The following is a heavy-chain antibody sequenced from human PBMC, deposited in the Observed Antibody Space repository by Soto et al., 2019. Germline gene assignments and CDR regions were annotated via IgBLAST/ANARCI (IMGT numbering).Heavy chain of an antibody. CDR2: FFSDAER. Sequence: SGPTLVNPTETLTLTCSVSGFSLTNGRMGVSWIRQPPGKALEWLADFFSDAERSYSTSMRSRLNMYKDSSGSQVVLTMTNMAPADTATYFCARMDGDYNYYGLDVWGHGIAVTVSS. CDR3: ARMDGDYNYYGLDV. CDR1: GFSLTNGRMG. D-gene: IGHD4-17*01. V-gene: IGHV2-26*01. J-gene: IGHJ6*02.